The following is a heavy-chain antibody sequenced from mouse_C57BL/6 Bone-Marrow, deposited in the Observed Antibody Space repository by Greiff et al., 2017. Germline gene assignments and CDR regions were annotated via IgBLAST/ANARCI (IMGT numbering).Heavy chain of an antibody. CDR2: IHPNSGST. V-gene: IGHV1-64*01. D-gene: IGHD1-1*01. J-gene: IGHJ1*03. Sequence: QVQLQQPGAELVKPGASVKLSCKASGYTFTSYWMHWVKQRPGQGLEWIGMIHPNSGSTNYNEKFKIKATLTVDKSSSTAYMQISILTSEDSAVYYCASPYYYGSSFDVWGTGTTVTVSS. CDR1: GYTFTSYW. CDR3: ASPYYYGSSFDV.